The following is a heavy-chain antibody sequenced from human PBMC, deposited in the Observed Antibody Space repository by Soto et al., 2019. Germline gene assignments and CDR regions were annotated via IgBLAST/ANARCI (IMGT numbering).Heavy chain of an antibody. Sequence: EVQLLESAGGLEQPGGSLRLSCAASGFTFSNYAMSWVRQAPGKGLEWVSTFTRGGNTLYADSVRGRFTISRDNSKNTLSLPMDSLRAEDTAVYYCAREFAPGSPNYDYWGLGTLVTVSS. CDR1: GFTFSNYA. J-gene: IGHJ4*02. CDR3: AREFAPGSPNYDY. V-gene: IGHV3-23*01. CDR2: FTRGGNT. D-gene: IGHD3-10*01.